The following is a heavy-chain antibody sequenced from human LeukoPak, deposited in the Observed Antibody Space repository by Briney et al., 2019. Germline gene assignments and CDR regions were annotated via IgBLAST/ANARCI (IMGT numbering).Heavy chain of an antibody. J-gene: IGHJ4*02. Sequence: ASVKVSCKASGYTFTSYDINWVRQATGQGLEWMGWMNPNSGNTGYAQKFQGRVTMTRNTSISTAYMELSSLRSEDTAVYYCARGKVPTYYYGSGIPYIDYWGQGTLVTVSS. CDR3: ARGKVPTYYYGSGIPYIDY. V-gene: IGHV1-8*01. D-gene: IGHD3-10*01. CDR1: GYTFTSYD. CDR2: MNPNSGNT.